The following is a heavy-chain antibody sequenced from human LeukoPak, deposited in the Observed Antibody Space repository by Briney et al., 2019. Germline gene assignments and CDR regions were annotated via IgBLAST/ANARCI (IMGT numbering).Heavy chain of an antibody. V-gene: IGHV7-4-1*02. CDR1: GYTLTELS. Sequence: ASVKVSCKVSGYTLTELSMHWVRQAPGQGLEWMGWINTNTGNPTYAQGFTGRFVFSLDTSVSTAYLQISSLKAEDTAVYYCARRVSGGFDYWGQGTLVTVSS. J-gene: IGHJ4*02. CDR2: INTNTGNP. CDR3: ARRVSGGFDY. D-gene: IGHD4-23*01.